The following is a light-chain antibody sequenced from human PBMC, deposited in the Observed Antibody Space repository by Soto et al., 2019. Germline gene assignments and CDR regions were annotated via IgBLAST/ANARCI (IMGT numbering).Light chain of an antibody. CDR3: QHHGNSPTWTFGQSPTWT. J-gene: IGKJ1*01. CDR2: GAS. CDR1: QSVSSSS. Sequence: EIVLTQSPGTLSLSPGERATLSCRASQSVSSSSLAWYQQKPGQAPRPLIYGASSRATGIPDRFSGSGSGTDFTLTISRLEPEDSAVYYCQHHGNSPTWTFGQSPTWTFGQGTKVDIK. V-gene: IGKV3-20*01.